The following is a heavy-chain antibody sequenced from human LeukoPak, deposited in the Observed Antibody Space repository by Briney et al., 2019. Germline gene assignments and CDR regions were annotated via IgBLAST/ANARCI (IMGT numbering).Heavy chain of an antibody. V-gene: IGHV3-48*01. J-gene: IGHJ5*02. CDR2: ITSSSSTI. Sequence: GGSLRLSCAASGFTFSSYSMNWVRQAPGKGLEWVSYITSSSSTIYYADSVKGRFTISRDNAKNSLYLQMNSLRAEDTAVYYCARAMDPWGQGTLVTVSS. CDR3: ARAMDP. CDR1: GFTFSSYS.